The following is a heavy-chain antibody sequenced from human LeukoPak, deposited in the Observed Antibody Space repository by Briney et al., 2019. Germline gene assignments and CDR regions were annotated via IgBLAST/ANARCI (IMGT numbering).Heavy chain of an antibody. Sequence: PSETLSLTCAVYGGSFSGYYWSWIRQPPGKGLGWIGEINHSGSTNYNPSLKSRVTISVDTSKNQFSLKLSSVTAADTAVYYCASAGLGLDNWFDPWGQGTLVTVSS. V-gene: IGHV4-34*01. CDR3: ASAGLGLDNWFDP. D-gene: IGHD3-16*01. CDR2: INHSGST. J-gene: IGHJ5*02. CDR1: GGSFSGYY.